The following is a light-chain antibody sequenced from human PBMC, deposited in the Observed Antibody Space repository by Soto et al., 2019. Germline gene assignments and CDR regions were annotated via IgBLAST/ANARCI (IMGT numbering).Light chain of an antibody. V-gene: IGLV1-40*01. CDR2: GDN. Sequence: QSVLTQPPSVSGAPGQRVTISCTGSSSNIGAPYDVHWYQHLPGTAPKLLIFGDNNRPSGVPDRFSGSKSGTSASLAITGLQSEDEADYYCAAWDDSLNGRVFGGGTKLTVL. CDR3: AAWDDSLNGRV. CDR1: SSNIGAPYD. J-gene: IGLJ2*01.